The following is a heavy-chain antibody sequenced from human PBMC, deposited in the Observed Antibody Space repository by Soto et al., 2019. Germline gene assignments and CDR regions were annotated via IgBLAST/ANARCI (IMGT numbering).Heavy chain of an antibody. CDR3: ARATPRFGGFDL. CDR2: IFDSAIT. V-gene: IGHV4-59*08. D-gene: IGHD3-10*01. Sequence: SETLSLTCTVSDDSMSNTYWSWIRQPPGKGLEWIGYIFDSAITNYNPSLKTRVTMSVDTSKNQFSLKLSSVTAADTALYYCARATPRFGGFDLWGQGAMVTVSS. J-gene: IGHJ3*01. CDR1: DDSMSNTY.